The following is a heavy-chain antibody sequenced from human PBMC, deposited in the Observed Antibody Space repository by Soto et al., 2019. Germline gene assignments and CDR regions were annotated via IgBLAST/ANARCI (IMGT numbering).Heavy chain of an antibody. CDR3: AKAAVGYCTNGVCYYFDY. J-gene: IGHJ4*02. D-gene: IGHD2-8*01. V-gene: IGHV3-30*18. CDR1: GFTFSSYG. CDR2: ISYDGSNK. Sequence: TGGSLRLSCAASGFTFSSYGMHWVRQAPGKGLEWVAVISYDGSNKYYADSVKGRFTISRDNSKNTLYLQMNSPRAEDTAVYYCAKAAVGYCTNGVCYYFDYWGQGTLVTVSS.